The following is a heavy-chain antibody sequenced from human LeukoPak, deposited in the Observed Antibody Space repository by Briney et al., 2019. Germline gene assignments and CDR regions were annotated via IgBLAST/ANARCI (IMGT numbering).Heavy chain of an antibody. V-gene: IGHV3-23*01. J-gene: IGHJ4*02. CDR3: AKDAAAAGYFDY. Sequence: GSLRLSCAASGFTFSSYAMNWVRQAPGKGLEWVSAISGRGGSTYYADSEKGRFTISRANSKNTLYLQMNSLRAEDTAVYDCAKDAAAAGYFDYWGQGTLVTVSS. CDR2: ISGRGGST. D-gene: IGHD6-13*01. CDR1: GFTFSSYA.